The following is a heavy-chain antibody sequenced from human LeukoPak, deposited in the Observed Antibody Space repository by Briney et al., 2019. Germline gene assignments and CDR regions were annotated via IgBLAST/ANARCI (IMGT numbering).Heavy chain of an antibody. D-gene: IGHD5-18*01. CDR3: AKRGYSYGPDYLDS. V-gene: IGHV3-23*01. CDR1: GLTFSSHA. J-gene: IGHJ4*02. CDR2: ISGSGEST. Sequence: GGSLRLSCAASGLTFSSHAMSWVRQAPGKGLEWVSAISGSGESTSYTDSVKGRFVISSDKAKNTVYLQMSNLRAEDTAVYYCAKRGYSYGPDYLDSWGQGTLVTVSS.